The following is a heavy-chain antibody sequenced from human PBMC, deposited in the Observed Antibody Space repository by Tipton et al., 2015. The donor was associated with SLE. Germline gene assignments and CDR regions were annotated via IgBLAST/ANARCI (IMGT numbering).Heavy chain of an antibody. CDR1: GGSISSQY. V-gene: IGHV4-59*11. J-gene: IGHJ5*02. CDR3: ARDRHYRGNVWFDP. Sequence: LRLSCSVSGGSISSQYWSWIRQPPGKGLEWIGFIYSSGSTNYNPSLKSRVTISVDMSKNQISLSLTSVTPADTAVYYCARDRHYRGNVWFDPWGQGTLVTVSS. D-gene: IGHD5-12*01. CDR2: IYSSGST.